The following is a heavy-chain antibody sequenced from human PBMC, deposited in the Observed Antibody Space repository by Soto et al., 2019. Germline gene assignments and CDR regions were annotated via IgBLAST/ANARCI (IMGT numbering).Heavy chain of an antibody. J-gene: IGHJ6*03. CDR3: ARGPRLLWFGELFYYYYMDV. V-gene: IGHV1-2*04. CDR1: GYTFTGYY. D-gene: IGHD3-10*01. CDR2: INPNSGGT. Sequence: ASVKVSCKASGYTFTGYYMHWVRQAPGQGLEWMGWINPNSGGTNYAQKFQGWVTMTRDTSISTAYMELSRLRSDDTAVYYCARGPRLLWFGELFYYYYMDVWGKGTTVTVSS.